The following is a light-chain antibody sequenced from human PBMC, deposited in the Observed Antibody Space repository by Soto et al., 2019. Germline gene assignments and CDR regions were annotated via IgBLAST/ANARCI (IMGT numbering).Light chain of an antibody. CDR2: DAS. CDR1: QGISNH. CDR3: LQHTNFPLT. J-gene: IGKJ5*01. Sequence: DLQMTQSPSAMSASVGDRVTITCRASQGISNHLVWFQQKPGKVPKRLIYDASSLHTGVPSRFSGSGSGTDFTLTISSLQPEDFATYYCLQHTNFPLTFGQGTRLE. V-gene: IGKV1-17*03.